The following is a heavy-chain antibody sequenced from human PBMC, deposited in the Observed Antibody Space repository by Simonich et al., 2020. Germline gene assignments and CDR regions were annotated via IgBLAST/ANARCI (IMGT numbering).Heavy chain of an antibody. CDR2: MNPNSGNT. J-gene: IGHJ4*02. V-gene: IGHV1-8*02. CDR1: GYTFTSYD. CDR3: ARGRGGMSRGYVYY. D-gene: IGHD2-15*01. Sequence: QVQLVPYGAEVKKAGASVKVSCKASGYTFTSYDINWVRQATGQGIEWKGWMNPNSGNTDYAQKFQGRVTITRNTSISTAYMELSSLRSEEPDVYYCARGRGGMSRGYVYYWGQGTLVTVSS.